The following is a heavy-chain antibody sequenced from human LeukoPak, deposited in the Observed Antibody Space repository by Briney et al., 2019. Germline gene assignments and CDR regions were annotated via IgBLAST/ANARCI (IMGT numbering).Heavy chain of an antibody. CDR2: IYSDGST. CDR1: GFTVSNNY. Sequence: GGSLRLSCAASGFTVSNNYMNWVRQAPGKGLEWVSIIYSDGSTYYADSVKGRFTISRDNSKNTLYLQMSSLRAEDTAVYYCAKGGRYCSDTSCYSSSWGQGTLVTVSS. CDR3: AKGGRYCSDTSCYSSS. V-gene: IGHV3-66*01. D-gene: IGHD2-15*01. J-gene: IGHJ4*02.